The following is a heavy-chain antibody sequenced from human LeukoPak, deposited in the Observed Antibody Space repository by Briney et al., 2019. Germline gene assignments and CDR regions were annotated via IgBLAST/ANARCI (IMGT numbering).Heavy chain of an antibody. Sequence: GGSLRLSCAASGFTFSSYGMHWVRQAPGKGLEWVAVISYDGSNKYYADSVKGRFTISRDNSKNTLYLQMNSLRAEDTAVYYCASIPGESPNYWGQGTLVTVSS. CDR3: ASIPGESPNY. V-gene: IGHV3-30*03. D-gene: IGHD3-16*01. CDR1: GFTFSSYG. CDR2: ISYDGSNK. J-gene: IGHJ4*02.